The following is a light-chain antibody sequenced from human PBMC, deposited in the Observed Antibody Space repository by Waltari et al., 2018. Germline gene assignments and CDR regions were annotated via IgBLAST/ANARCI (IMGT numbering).Light chain of an antibody. V-gene: IGKV4-1*01. Sequence: DIVMTQSPDSLAVSLGERATLNCKSSPSVLYSSNNKNYLAWFQQKPGQPPKLLICWASIRESGVPDRFSGSGSGTDFTLTISSLQAEDVAVYYCQQYYSTPPTFGQGTKVEIK. CDR3: QQYYSTPPT. J-gene: IGKJ1*01. CDR1: PSVLYSSNNKNY. CDR2: WAS.